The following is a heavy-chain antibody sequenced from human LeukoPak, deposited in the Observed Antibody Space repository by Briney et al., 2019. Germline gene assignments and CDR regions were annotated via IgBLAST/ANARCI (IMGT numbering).Heavy chain of an antibody. CDR3: ARRANSGFDAFDI. V-gene: IGHV4-59*01. CDR2: IYYSGST. CDR1: GGSISSYY. Sequence: PSETLSLTCTVSGGSISSYYWSSIRQPPGKGLEWIGYIYYSGSTNYNPSLKSRVTISVDTSKNQFSLKLSSVTAADTAVYYCARRANSGFDAFDIWGQGTMVTVSS. D-gene: IGHD3-22*01. J-gene: IGHJ3*02.